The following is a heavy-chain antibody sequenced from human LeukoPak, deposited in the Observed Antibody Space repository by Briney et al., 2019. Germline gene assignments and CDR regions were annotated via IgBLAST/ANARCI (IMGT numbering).Heavy chain of an antibody. V-gene: IGHV4-30-4*08. D-gene: IGHD3-22*01. CDR1: GGSISSGDYY. J-gene: IGHJ3*02. CDR2: IYYSGST. Sequence: SETLSLTCTVSGGSISSGDYYWSWIRQPPGKGLEWIGYIYYSGSTYYDPSLKSRVTISVDTSKDRFSLKLSSVTAADTAVYYCATHSSGYDSGNDAFDIWGQGTMVTVSS. CDR3: ATHSSGYDSGNDAFDI.